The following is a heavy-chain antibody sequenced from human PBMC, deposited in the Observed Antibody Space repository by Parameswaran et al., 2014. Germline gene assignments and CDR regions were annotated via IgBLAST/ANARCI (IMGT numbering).Heavy chain of an antibody. D-gene: IGHD4-17*01. CDR2: VYYSGPT. CDR3: ARERRLGYGDYIGYFDS. V-gene: IGHV4-30-4*01. J-gene: IGHJ4*02. Sequence: VRQAPGKGLEWIGYVYYSGPTYYNPSLKNRLSISVDTSKNEFSLKLSSVTVGDTAVYYCARERRLGYGDYIGYFDSWGQGTLVTVSS.